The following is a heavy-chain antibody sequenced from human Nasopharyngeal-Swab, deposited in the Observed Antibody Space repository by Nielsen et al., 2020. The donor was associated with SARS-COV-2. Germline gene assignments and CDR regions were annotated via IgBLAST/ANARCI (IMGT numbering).Heavy chain of an antibody. CDR1: GFTFSSYS. D-gene: IGHD6-19*01. CDR2: ISSSSSTI. Sequence: LSLTCSASGFTFSSYSMTWVRQAPGKGLEWVSYISSSSSTIYYADSVKGRFTISRDNAKNSLYLQMDSLRDEDTAVYYFARDLLAVAVNYYYYYGMDVWGQGTTVTVSS. CDR3: ARDLLAVAVNYYYYYGMDV. V-gene: IGHV3-48*02. J-gene: IGHJ6*02.